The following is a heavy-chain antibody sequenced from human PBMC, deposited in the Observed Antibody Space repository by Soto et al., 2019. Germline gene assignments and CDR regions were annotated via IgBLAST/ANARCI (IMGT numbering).Heavy chain of an antibody. D-gene: IGHD3-10*01. V-gene: IGHV4-30-4*01. CDR3: ARVSYYGSGSYYNGIDY. Sequence: TSETLSLTCTVSGGSISSGDYYWSWIRQPPGKGLEWIGYIYYSGSTYYNPSLKSRVTISVDTSKNQFSLKLSSVTAADTAVYYCARVSYYGSGSYYNGIDYWGQGTLVTVSS. J-gene: IGHJ4*02. CDR1: GGSISSGDYY. CDR2: IYYSGST.